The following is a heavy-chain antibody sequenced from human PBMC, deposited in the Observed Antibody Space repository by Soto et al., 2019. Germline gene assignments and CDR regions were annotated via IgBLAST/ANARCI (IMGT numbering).Heavy chain of an antibody. Sequence: SETLSLTCGVYGGSFSGYYWSWIRQPPGKGLEWIGEINHSGSTNYNPSLKSRVTISVDTSKNQFSLKLSSVTAADTAVYYCARGYGFGVRDYCGQGTGVTSPQ. CDR2: INHSGST. D-gene: IGHD3-10*01. J-gene: IGHJ4*02. V-gene: IGHV4-34*01. CDR3: ARGYGFGVRDY. CDR1: GGSFSGYY.